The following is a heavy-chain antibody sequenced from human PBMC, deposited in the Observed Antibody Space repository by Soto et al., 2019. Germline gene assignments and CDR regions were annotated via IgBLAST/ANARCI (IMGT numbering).Heavy chain of an antibody. Sequence: QMPLVQSGPEVKKPGTSVKVSCKASGFTFTSSAVQWVRQARGQRLEWIGWIVVGSGNTNYAQKFQERVTITRDMSTSTAYMELSSLRSEDTAVYYCAADRGNIVVVPAARGYYYYGMDVWGQGTTVTVSS. CDR1: GFTFTSSA. CDR3: AADRGNIVVVPAARGYYYYGMDV. J-gene: IGHJ6*02. V-gene: IGHV1-58*01. CDR2: IVVGSGNT. D-gene: IGHD2-2*01.